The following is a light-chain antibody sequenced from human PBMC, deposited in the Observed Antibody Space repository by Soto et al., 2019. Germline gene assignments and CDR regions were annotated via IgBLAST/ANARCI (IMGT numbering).Light chain of an antibody. CDR3: QQYDYLPRT. CDR1: QDISNY. Sequence: DIQMTQSPSSLSASVGDRVTITCQASQDISNYLNWYQQKPGKAPKLLIYDASNLETGVPSRFSGSGSGTDFTFTISSLQPEDVATYYCQQYDYLPRTFGQGTKVEIK. CDR2: DAS. J-gene: IGKJ1*01. V-gene: IGKV1-33*01.